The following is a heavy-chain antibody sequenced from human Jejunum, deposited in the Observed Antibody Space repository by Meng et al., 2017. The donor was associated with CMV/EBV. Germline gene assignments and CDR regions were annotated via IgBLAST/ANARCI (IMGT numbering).Heavy chain of an antibody. CDR3: SRGSLGPQLRAGFDS. CDR2: ISYDGNYQ. D-gene: IGHD1-7*01. V-gene: IGHV3-30*04. J-gene: IGHJ4*02. Sequence: QVQLVESGGGVVQPGGSLRLSCAASGFTFSTYALHWVRQAPGKGLKWVATISYDGNYQYYSDSVKGRFTISRDNFKSTLYVQMNSLTTEDTAMYYCSRGSLGPQLRAGFDSWGQGTLGTVSS. CDR1: GFTFSTYA.